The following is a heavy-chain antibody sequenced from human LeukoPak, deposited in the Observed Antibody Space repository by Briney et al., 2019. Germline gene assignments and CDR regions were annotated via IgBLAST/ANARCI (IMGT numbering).Heavy chain of an antibody. V-gene: IGHV3-30-3*01. Sequence: GGSLRLSCAASGFTFNNYAMHWVRQAPGKGLEWVAVISYDGSNKYYADSVKGRFTISRDNSKNTLYLQMNSLRAEDTAVYYCASPRLPMTTVTNYFDYWGQGTLVTVSS. CDR3: ASPRLPMTTVTNYFDY. J-gene: IGHJ4*02. CDR1: GFTFNNYA. D-gene: IGHD4-17*01. CDR2: ISYDGSNK.